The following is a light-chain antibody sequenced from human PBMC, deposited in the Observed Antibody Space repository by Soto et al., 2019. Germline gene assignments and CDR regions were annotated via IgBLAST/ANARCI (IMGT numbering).Light chain of an antibody. J-gene: IGKJ3*01. CDR2: DVS. CDR1: QNIATS. CDR3: QLCDTVST. V-gene: IGKV1-5*01. Sequence: DIQLTQSPHTLAASVGDSVTITCRASQNIATSLAWYQHKPGKAPKLLMFDVSNLESGVPSKFSGSGAGTEFPLTFSSLRSYGFATHFCQLCDTVSTFGPRTKVVT.